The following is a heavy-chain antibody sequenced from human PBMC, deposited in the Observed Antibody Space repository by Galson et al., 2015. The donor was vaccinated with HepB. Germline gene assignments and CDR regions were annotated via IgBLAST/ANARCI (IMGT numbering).Heavy chain of an antibody. D-gene: IGHD4-23*01. CDR1: GGSFSGYY. Sequence: LSLTCAVYGGSFSGYYWSWIRQPPGKGLEWIGEINHSGSTNYNPSLKSRVTISVDTSKNQFSLKLSSVTAADTAVYYCARGRMRWPQPYGMDVWGQGTTVTVSS. J-gene: IGHJ6*02. CDR2: INHSGST. CDR3: ARGRMRWPQPYGMDV. V-gene: IGHV4-34*01.